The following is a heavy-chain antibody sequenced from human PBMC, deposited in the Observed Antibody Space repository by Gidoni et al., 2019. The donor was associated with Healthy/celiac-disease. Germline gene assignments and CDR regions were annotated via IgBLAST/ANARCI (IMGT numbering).Heavy chain of an antibody. D-gene: IGHD2-15*01. J-gene: IGHJ2*01. CDR3: ARAAWGRVVAYNFDL. CDR1: GFTFSSYA. CDR2: ISYDGSNK. V-gene: IGHV3-30*04. Sequence: QVQLVESGGGVVQPGRSLRLSCAASGFTFSSYAMHWVRQAPGKGLEWVAVISYDGSNKYYADSVKGRFTISRDNSKSTLYLQMNSLRAEDTAVYYCARAAWGRVVAYNFDLWGRGTLVTVSS.